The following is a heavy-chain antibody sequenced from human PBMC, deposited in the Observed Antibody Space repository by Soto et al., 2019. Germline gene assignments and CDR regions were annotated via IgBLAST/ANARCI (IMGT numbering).Heavy chain of an antibody. CDR3: ARVLGNDAFDI. D-gene: IGHD3-3*02. Sequence: SLTCTVSGDSISSYSWSWIRQPPGKGLEWIGNIHYNGNTKYSPSLKSRVTMSVDTSKNHFSLKLISVTTADTAVYYCARVLGNDAFDIWGQGTMVTVSS. CDR2: IHYNGNT. CDR1: GDSISSYS. J-gene: IGHJ3*02. V-gene: IGHV4-59*12.